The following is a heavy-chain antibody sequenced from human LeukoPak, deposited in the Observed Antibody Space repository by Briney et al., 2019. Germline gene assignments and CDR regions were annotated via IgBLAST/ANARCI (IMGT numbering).Heavy chain of an antibody. V-gene: IGHV3-74*01. CDR2: INRDGSDT. Sequence: VGSLRLSCAASVFTLSSYWMHWVRPAPGKGLGWVSRINRDGSDTNYADSVKGRFTISRDNAKNTLYLQMNSLRAEDTAVYYCARRYYYDTSGYYGFFNWGQGTLVTVSS. CDR1: VFTLSSYW. J-gene: IGHJ4*02. CDR3: ARRYYYDTSGYYGFFN. D-gene: IGHD3-22*01.